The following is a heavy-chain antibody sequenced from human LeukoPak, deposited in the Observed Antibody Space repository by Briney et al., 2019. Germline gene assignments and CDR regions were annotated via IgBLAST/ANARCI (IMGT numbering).Heavy chain of an antibody. Sequence: SVKVSCKASGGTFSRYAISWVRQAPGQGLEWMGGIAPMFGTANYAQKFQGRVTITAHESSSTAYMELSSLRSEDTAVYYCARDASIYDNSAYYYLWWGQGTLVTVSS. D-gene: IGHD3-22*01. CDR3: ARDASIYDNSAYYYLW. CDR1: GGTFSRYA. CDR2: IAPMFGTA. V-gene: IGHV1-69*13. J-gene: IGHJ4*02.